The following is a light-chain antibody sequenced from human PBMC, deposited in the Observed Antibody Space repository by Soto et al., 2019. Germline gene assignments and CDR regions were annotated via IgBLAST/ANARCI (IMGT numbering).Light chain of an antibody. V-gene: IGKV3-20*01. Sequence: VLTQSPGTLSLSPGEIATLSCRASQSVSSSYLAWYQQKPGQAPRLLIYGASSMATGIPDRFSGSGSGTDFTLTISGLEPEACAVYYCQQYGSSSLTFGGGTKVDIK. CDR1: QSVSSSY. CDR3: QQYGSSSLT. CDR2: GAS. J-gene: IGKJ4*02.